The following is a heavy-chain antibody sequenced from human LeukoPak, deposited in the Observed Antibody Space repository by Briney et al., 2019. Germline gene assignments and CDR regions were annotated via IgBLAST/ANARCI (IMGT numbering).Heavy chain of an antibody. CDR3: ARVAPYCSGGSCYSENFDY. CDR2: IYHSGST. CDR1: GYSISSGYY. Sequence: SETLSLTCTVSGYSISSGYYWGWIRQPPGKGLEWIGSIYHSGSTYYNPPLKSRVTISVDTSKNQFSLKLSSVTAADTAVYYCARVAPYCSGGSCYSENFDYWGQGTPVTVSS. V-gene: IGHV4-38-2*02. D-gene: IGHD2-15*01. J-gene: IGHJ4*02.